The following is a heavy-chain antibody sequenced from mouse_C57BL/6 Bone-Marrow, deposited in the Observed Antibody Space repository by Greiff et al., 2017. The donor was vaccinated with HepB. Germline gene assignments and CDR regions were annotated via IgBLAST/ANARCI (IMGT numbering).Heavy chain of an antibody. CDR1: GFTFSDYY. Sequence: EVKVVESGGGLVQPGGSLKLSCAASGFTFSDYYMYWVRQTPEKRLEWVAYISNGGGSTYYPDTVKGRFTITRDNAKNTLYLQMSRLKSEDTAMYYCARQSYYGSSLYAMDYWGQGTSVTVSS. CDR3: ARQSYYGSSLYAMDY. CDR2: ISNGGGST. D-gene: IGHD1-1*01. V-gene: IGHV5-12*01. J-gene: IGHJ4*01.